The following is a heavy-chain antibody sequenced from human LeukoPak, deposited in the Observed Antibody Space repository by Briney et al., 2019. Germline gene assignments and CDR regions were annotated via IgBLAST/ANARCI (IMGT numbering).Heavy chain of an antibody. D-gene: IGHD2-2*01. CDR1: GFTFSNYW. J-gene: IGHJ5*02. Sequence: GGSLRLSCAASGFTFSNYWMDWVRQAPGKGLVWVSRINNDGDSTSYADSVRGRFTMTRDNAKNTMHLQMNSLRDEDTAVYYCVREPGGNWFDPWGQGTLVTVSS. V-gene: IGHV3-74*01. CDR2: INNDGDST. CDR3: VREPGGNWFDP.